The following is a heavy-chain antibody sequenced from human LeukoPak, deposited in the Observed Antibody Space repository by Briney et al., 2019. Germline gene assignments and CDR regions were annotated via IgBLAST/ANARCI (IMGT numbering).Heavy chain of an antibody. D-gene: IGHD3-3*02. V-gene: IGHV4-30-4*01. Sequence: SETLSLTCTVSGGSISSGDYYWSWSRQPPGKGLEWIGYIYYSGSTYYNPSLKSRVTISVDTSKNQFSLKLSSVTAADTAVYYCARSSILAWFDPWGQGTLVTVSS. CDR2: IYYSGST. CDR3: ARSSILAWFDP. CDR1: GGSISSGDYY. J-gene: IGHJ5*02.